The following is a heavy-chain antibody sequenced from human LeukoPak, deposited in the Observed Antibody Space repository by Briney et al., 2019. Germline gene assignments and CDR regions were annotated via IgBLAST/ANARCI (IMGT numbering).Heavy chain of an antibody. Sequence: SETLSLTCTVSGGSISSYYWSWIRQPPGKGLEWIGYIYYSGSTNYNPSLKSRVTISVDTSKNQFSLKLSSVTAADTAVYYCAREAYYYDSSGYYYTFDYWGQGTLVIVSS. CDR3: AREAYYYDSSGYYYTFDY. D-gene: IGHD3-22*01. J-gene: IGHJ4*02. V-gene: IGHV4-59*01. CDR1: GGSISSYY. CDR2: IYYSGST.